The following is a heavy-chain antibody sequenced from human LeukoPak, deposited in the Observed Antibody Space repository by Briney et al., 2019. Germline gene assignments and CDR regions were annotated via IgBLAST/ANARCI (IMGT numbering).Heavy chain of an antibody. V-gene: IGHV4-59*01. CDR3: ARVPGNYYDSSGFFDY. Sequence: PSETLSLTCTVSGGSISSYYWSWIRQPPGKGLEWIGYIYYSGSTNYNPSLKSRVTISVDTSKNQFSLKLSSVTAADTAVYYCARVPGNYYDSSGFFDYWGQGTLVTVSS. CDR1: GGSISSYY. J-gene: IGHJ4*02. D-gene: IGHD3-22*01. CDR2: IYYSGST.